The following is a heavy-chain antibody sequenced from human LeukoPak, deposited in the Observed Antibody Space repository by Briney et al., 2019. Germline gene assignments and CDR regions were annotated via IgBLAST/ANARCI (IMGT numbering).Heavy chain of an antibody. CDR2: INSDGSSI. CDR1: GFTFSSHW. V-gene: IGHV3-74*01. J-gene: IGHJ6*02. Sequence: GGSLRLSCAASGFTFSSHWMHWVRQAPGKGLVWVSRINSDGSSISYADSVKGRFTISRDNAKNTLYLQMNSLRAEDAAVYFCTRDSYISNVYYGMDVWGQGATVTVSS. CDR3: TRDSYISNVYYGMDV. D-gene: IGHD1-26*01.